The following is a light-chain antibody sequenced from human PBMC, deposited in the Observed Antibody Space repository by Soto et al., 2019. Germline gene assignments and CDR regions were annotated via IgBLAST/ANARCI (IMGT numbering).Light chain of an antibody. Sequence: QSALTQPASVSVSPGQSITFSCTGTSSDVGGYKYVSWYQQHPGKAPKLMIYEVTNRPSGVSNRFSGSKSGNTASLTISGLQAEDEADYYCSSFTIRTTVVFGTGTKVTVL. CDR1: SSDVGGYKY. CDR2: EVT. CDR3: SSFTIRTTVV. V-gene: IGLV2-14*01. J-gene: IGLJ1*01.